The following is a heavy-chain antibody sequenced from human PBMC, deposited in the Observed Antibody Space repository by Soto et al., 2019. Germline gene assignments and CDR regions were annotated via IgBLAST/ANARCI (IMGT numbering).Heavy chain of an antibody. CDR1: GGSFSGYY. CDR2: INHSGST. V-gene: IGHV4-34*01. J-gene: IGHJ5*02. Sequence: PSETLSLTCAVYGGSFSGYYWGWIRQPPGKGLEWIGEINHSGSTNYNPSLKSRVTISVDTSKNQFSLKLSSVTAADTAVYYCARVAAYYYGSMGFAPWGQGTLVTVSS. D-gene: IGHD3-10*01. CDR3: ARVAAYYYGSMGFAP.